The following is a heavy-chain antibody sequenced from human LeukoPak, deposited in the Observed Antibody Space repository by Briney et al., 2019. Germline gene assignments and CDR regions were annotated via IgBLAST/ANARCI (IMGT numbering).Heavy chain of an antibody. Sequence: TGWSLRLSCAASGFTFSSYAMHWVRQAPGKGLEWLAVISYDGSNKYYAVSVKGRFTISRDNSKNTLYLQMNSLRAEDTAVYYCARSSAEYVPGSYYTPFDYWGQGTLVTVCS. D-gene: IGHD3-10*01. V-gene: IGHV3-30*04. CDR2: ISYDGSNK. CDR1: GFTFSSYA. J-gene: IGHJ4*02. CDR3: ARSSAEYVPGSYYTPFDY.